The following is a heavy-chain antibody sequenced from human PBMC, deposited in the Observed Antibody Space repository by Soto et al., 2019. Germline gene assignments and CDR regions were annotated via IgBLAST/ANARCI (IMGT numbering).Heavy chain of an antibody. CDR2: VRASGGGT. D-gene: IGHD2-2*01. J-gene: IGHJ6*02. CDR1: GLTFISYA. CDR3: AKSSSRAHYYAMDV. Sequence: EVQLLESGGGLVQPGGSLRLSCAASGLTFISYARNWVRQAPGKVRAWVAGVRASGGGTSYADSVKGRFTISRDNSKDTLYLQMNSRRAEDTAVYYCAKSSSRAHYYAMDVWGQGTTVTVFS. V-gene: IGHV3-23*01.